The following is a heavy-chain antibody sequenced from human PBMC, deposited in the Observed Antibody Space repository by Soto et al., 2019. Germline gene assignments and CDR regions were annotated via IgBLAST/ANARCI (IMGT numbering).Heavy chain of an antibody. CDR2: INAGNGNT. Sequence: ASVKVSCKASGYTFTSYAMHWVRQAPGQRLEWMGWINAGNGNTKYSQKFQGRVTITRDTSASTAYMELSSLRSEDTAVYYCARANRDFWSGYYRVDYWGQGTLVTSPQ. J-gene: IGHJ4*02. CDR3: ARANRDFWSGYYRVDY. V-gene: IGHV1-3*01. D-gene: IGHD3-3*01. CDR1: GYTFTSYA.